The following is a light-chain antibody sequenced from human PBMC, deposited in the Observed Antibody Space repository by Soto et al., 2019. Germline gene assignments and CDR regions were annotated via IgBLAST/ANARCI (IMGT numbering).Light chain of an antibody. V-gene: IGLV2-23*01. CDR2: EGN. J-gene: IGLJ2*01. CDR3: CSYAPSRTLL. CDR1: SSDVGTYNL. Sequence: LDEPPVGSGSPCESMTISCTGTSSDVGTYNLVTWYQQHPGRVPKLILYEGNKRPSGVSSRFSASKSGNTASLTISGLQAEDEADYFCCSYAPSRTLLFGGGTKVTVL.